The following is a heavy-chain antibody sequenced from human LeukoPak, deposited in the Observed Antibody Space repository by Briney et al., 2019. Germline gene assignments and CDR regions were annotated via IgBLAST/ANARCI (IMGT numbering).Heavy chain of an antibody. Sequence: SETLSLTCAVYGGSFSGYYWSWIRQPPGKGLEWIGEINHSGSTNYNPSLKSRVTISVDTSKNQFSLKLSFVTAADTAVYYCARRGYGDYEGYWGQGTLVTVSS. D-gene: IGHD4-17*01. CDR1: GGSFSGYY. J-gene: IGHJ4*02. CDR3: ARRGYGDYEGY. V-gene: IGHV4-34*01. CDR2: INHSGST.